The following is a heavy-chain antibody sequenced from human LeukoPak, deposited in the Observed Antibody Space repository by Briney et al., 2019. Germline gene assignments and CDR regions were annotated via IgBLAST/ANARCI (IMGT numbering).Heavy chain of an antibody. CDR2: INQDGSEK. D-gene: IGHD2-2*01. CDR3: TRDPEVPMDV. CDR1: GFTFSNYA. J-gene: IGHJ6*02. Sequence: GGSLRLSCSASGFTFSNYAMHWVRQAPGKGLEWVANINQDGSEKNYVDSVKGRFTISRDNAKNSLYLQMNSLRAEGTAVYYCTRDPEVPMDVWGQGTTVTVSS. V-gene: IGHV3-7*01.